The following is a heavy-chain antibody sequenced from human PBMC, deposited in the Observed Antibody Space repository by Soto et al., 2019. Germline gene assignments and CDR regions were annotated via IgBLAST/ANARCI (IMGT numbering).Heavy chain of an antibody. CDR1: GFTFIDYY. CDR2: ISSSGSTI. J-gene: IGHJ4*02. CDR3: SRVLAYDSSGFAFSGQEAIDY. D-gene: IGHD3-22*01. Sequence: PGWSLRLSGAASGFTFIDYYISWIRHAPWKGLEWVSYISSSGSTIYYADSVKGRFTISRDNAKNSLYLQMNSLRAEDTSVYYCSRVLAYDSSGFAFSGQEAIDYWGQGKLVTVSS. V-gene: IGHV3-11*01.